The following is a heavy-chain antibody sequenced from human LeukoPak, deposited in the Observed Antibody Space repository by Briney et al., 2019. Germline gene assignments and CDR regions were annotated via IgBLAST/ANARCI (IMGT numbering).Heavy chain of an antibody. CDR3: ARLRYYYDSSGPAPFDY. CDR1: GYTFTSYG. Sequence: GASVKVSCKASGYTFTSYGISWVRQAPGQGLEWMGLISAYNGNTNYAQKLQGRVTMTTDTSTSTAYMELRSLRSDDTAVYYCARLRYYYDSSGPAPFDYWGQGTLVTVSS. D-gene: IGHD3-22*01. J-gene: IGHJ4*02. CDR2: ISAYNGNT. V-gene: IGHV1-18*01.